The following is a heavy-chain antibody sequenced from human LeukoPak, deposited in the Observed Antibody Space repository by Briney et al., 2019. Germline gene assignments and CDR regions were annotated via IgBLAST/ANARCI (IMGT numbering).Heavy chain of an antibody. CDR3: ARGFLPRPGSGFDP. CDR1: GYTFTSYG. CDR2: INPNSGGT. J-gene: IGHJ5*02. V-gene: IGHV1-2*02. D-gene: IGHD2-21*01. Sequence: EASVKVSCKASGYTFTSYGISWVRQAPGQGLEWMGWINPNSGGTNYAQKFQGRVTMTRDTSISTAYMELSRLRSDDTAVYYCARGFLPRPGSGFDPWGQGTLVTVSS.